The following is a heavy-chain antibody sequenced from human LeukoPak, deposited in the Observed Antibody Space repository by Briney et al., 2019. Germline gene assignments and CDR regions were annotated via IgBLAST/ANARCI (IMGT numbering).Heavy chain of an antibody. Sequence: GGSLRLSCAGSGFTFSSYWMSWVRQAPGKGLEWVSAISASGGNRHYADSVRGRFTISRDNSKNTLYLQMNSLRAEDTAVYYCARDMSSGWYSNFDYWGQGTLVTVSS. V-gene: IGHV3-23*01. CDR2: ISASGGNR. J-gene: IGHJ4*02. D-gene: IGHD6-19*01. CDR3: ARDMSSGWYSNFDY. CDR1: GFTFSSYW.